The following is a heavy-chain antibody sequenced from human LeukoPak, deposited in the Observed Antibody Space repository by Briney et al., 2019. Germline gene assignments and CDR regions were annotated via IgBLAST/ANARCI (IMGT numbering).Heavy chain of an antibody. Sequence: GGSLRLSCAASGFTFSNYEFNWVRQAPGKGLEWISYISSSGRNIYYADSVKGRLTISRDNAKSSLYLQMNSLRAEDAAVYYCARDLVQLWSKDYWGQGTLVTVSS. V-gene: IGHV3-48*03. CDR1: GFTFSNYE. CDR3: ARDLVQLWSKDY. D-gene: IGHD5-18*01. CDR2: ISSSGRNI. J-gene: IGHJ4*02.